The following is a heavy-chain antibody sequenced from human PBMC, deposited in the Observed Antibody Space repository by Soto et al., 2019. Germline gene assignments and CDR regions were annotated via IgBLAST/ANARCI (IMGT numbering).Heavy chain of an antibody. D-gene: IGHD3-10*01. Sequence: VASVKVSCKASGGTFSSYAISWVRQAPGQGLEWMGGIIPIFGTANYAQKFQGRVTITADESTSTAYMELSSLRSEDTAVYYCARDPLSPGHQTMYLASGSFDYWGQGTLVTVSS. CDR3: ARDPLSPGHQTMYLASGSFDY. J-gene: IGHJ4*02. CDR2: IIPIFGTA. V-gene: IGHV1-69*13. CDR1: GGTFSSYA.